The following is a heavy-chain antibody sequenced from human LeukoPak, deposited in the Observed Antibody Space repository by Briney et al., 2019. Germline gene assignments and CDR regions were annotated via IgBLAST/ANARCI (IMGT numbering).Heavy chain of an antibody. CDR1: GYTFTGYY. CDR2: INPNSGGT. D-gene: IGHD3-22*01. V-gene: IGHV1-2*02. J-gene: IGHJ4*02. Sequence: ASVKVSCKASGYTFTGYYMHWVRQAPGQGLEWMGWINPNSGGTNYAQKFQGRVTMTRDTSISTAYMELSRLRSDDTAVYYCARDLSGYYPYWYFDYWGQGTLVTVSP. CDR3: ARDLSGYYPYWYFDY.